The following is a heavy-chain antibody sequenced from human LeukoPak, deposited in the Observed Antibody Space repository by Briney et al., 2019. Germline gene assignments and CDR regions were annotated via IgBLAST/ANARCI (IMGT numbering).Heavy chain of an antibody. D-gene: IGHD2-2*01. CDR1: GFTFSDYS. CDR3: VRVKRSSTTSFDALAV. CDR2: ITSGGTYI. Sequence: GGSLRLSCAASGFTFSDYSMNWARQAPGKGLEWVSSITSGGTYIYYADSVTGRFTVSRDNAKNSLYLQMNSLTVEDTAVYYCVRVKRSSTTSFDALAVWGQGTVVSVSS. V-gene: IGHV3-21*06. J-gene: IGHJ3*01.